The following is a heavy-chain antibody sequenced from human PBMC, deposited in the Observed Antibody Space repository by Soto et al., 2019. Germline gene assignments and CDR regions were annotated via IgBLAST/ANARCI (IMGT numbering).Heavy chain of an antibody. CDR3: ATSPRYCTDGVCYTDS. Sequence: SETLSLTCTVSGGSISSSMYSWGWIRQPSGKGLEYVGYIFYSGNTYYNPSLKGRVTISVDTSKNQFSLKLSSVTAADTVVYYCATSPRYCTDGVCYTDSWGQGTLVTVSS. CDR1: GGSISSSMYS. D-gene: IGHD2-8*01. J-gene: IGHJ4*02. V-gene: IGHV4-39*01. CDR2: IFYSGNT.